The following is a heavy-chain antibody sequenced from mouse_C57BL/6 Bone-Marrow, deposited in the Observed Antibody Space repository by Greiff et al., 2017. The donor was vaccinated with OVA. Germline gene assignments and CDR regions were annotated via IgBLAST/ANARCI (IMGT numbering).Heavy chain of an antibody. CDR1: GYSITSGYY. J-gene: IGHJ2*01. D-gene: IGHD2-4*01. V-gene: IGHV3-6*01. CDR3: ARGGLRRYFDY. CDR2: ISSDGSN. Sequence: EVKLQESGPGLVKPSQSLSLTCSVTGYSITSGYYWNWIRQFPGNKLEWMGYISSDGSNNYNPSLKNRISITRDTSKNQFFLKLNSVTTEDTATYYCARGGLRRYFDYWGQGTTLTVSS.